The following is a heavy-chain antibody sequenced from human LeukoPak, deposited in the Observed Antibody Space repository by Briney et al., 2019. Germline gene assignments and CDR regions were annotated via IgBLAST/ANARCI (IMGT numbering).Heavy chain of an antibody. CDR3: ARVPHYGGNSESRHSWYFDL. D-gene: IGHD4-23*01. V-gene: IGHV4-59*01. Sequence: PSETLSLTCTVSGGSISSYYWSWIRQPPGKGLEWIGYIYYSGGTNHNPSLKSRVTISVDTSKNQFSLKLSSVTAADTAVYYCARVPHYGGNSESRHSWYFDLWGRGTLVTVSS. CDR1: GGSISSYY. J-gene: IGHJ2*01. CDR2: IYYSGGT.